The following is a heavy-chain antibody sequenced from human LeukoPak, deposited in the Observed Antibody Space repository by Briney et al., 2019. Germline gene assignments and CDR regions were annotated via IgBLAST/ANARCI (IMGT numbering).Heavy chain of an antibody. CDR2: IYSGGST. Sequence: GGSLRLSYAASGFTVSSNYMSWVRQAPGKGLEWVSVIYSGGSTYYADSVKGRFTISRDNSKNTLYLQMNSLRAEDTAVYYCARDDSRRGFFDYWGQGTLVTVSS. J-gene: IGHJ4*02. CDR1: GFTVSSNY. V-gene: IGHV3-53*01. CDR3: ARDDSRRGFFDY. D-gene: IGHD1-1*01.